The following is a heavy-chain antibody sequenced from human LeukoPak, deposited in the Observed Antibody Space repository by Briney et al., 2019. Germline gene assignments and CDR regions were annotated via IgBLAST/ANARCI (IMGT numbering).Heavy chain of an antibody. CDR2: IIPIFGTA. V-gene: IGHV1-69*06. CDR3: AINIMVRGVIGGSDY. J-gene: IGHJ4*02. D-gene: IGHD3-10*01. Sequence: ASVKVSCKASGGTFSSYAISWARQAPGQGLEWMGGIIPIFGTANYAQKFQGRVTITADKSTSTAYMELSSLRSEDTAVYYCAINIMVRGVIGGSDYWGQGTLVTVSS. CDR1: GGTFSSYA.